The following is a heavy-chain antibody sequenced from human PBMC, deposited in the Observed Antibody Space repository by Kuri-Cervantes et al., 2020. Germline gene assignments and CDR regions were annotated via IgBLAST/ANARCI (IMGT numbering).Heavy chain of an antibody. CDR1: GFTFSSYS. CDR3: ARSAYTYYDFWSGYPVSNWFDP. V-gene: IGHV3-48*02. Sequence: GESLKISCAASGFTFSSYSMNWVRQAPGKGLEWVSYISSSSSTIYYADSVKGRFTISRDNAKNSLYLQMNSLRDEDTAVYYCARSAYTYYDFWSGYPVSNWFDPWGQGTLVTVSS. J-gene: IGHJ5*02. D-gene: IGHD3-3*01. CDR2: ISSSSSTI.